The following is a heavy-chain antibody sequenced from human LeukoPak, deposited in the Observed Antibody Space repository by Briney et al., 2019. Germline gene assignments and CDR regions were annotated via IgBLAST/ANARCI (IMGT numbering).Heavy chain of an antibody. CDR1: VGTFSSYA. V-gene: IGHV1-69*04. D-gene: IGHD3-10*01. J-gene: IGHJ4*02. CDR2: NITIFGIA. CDR3: AVWFGDPPSSFDY. Sequence: SVKVFCKASVGTFSSYAISGVRQATGQGREWMGRNITIFGIANYAQKVQGRVTITADKSTSTAYMELSSLRSEDTAVYYCAVWFGDPPSSFDYWGQGTLVTVSS.